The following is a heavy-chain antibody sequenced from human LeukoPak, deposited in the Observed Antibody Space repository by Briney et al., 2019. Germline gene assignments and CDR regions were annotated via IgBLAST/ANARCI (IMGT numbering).Heavy chain of an antibody. J-gene: IGHJ4*02. V-gene: IGHV4-59*08. CDR3: ARHTYYYDSSGYFYFDY. CDR1: GGSISSYY. Sequence: KPSETLSLTCSFSGGSISSYYWSWIRQPPGKGLEWIGYIYYSGSTNYNPSLKSRVTISVDTSQNQFSLKLSSVTAADTAVYYCARHTYYYDSSGYFYFDYWGQGTLVTVSS. D-gene: IGHD3-22*01. CDR2: IYYSGST.